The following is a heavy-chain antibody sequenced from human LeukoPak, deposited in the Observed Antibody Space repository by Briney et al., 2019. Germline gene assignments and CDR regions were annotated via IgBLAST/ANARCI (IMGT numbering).Heavy chain of an antibody. J-gene: IGHJ2*01. D-gene: IGHD5-18*01. CDR3: ARLSLDTAKSCWYFHL. CDR1: GGSISGSIYY. Sequence: PSETLSLTCTVSGGSISGSIYYWGWIRQPPGKGLEWIGYISSSGSTNYTPSLKSRVTISVDTSKNQFSLKLSSVTAADTAVYYCARLSLDTAKSCWYFHLWGRGTLVTVSS. V-gene: IGHV4-61*05. CDR2: ISSSGST.